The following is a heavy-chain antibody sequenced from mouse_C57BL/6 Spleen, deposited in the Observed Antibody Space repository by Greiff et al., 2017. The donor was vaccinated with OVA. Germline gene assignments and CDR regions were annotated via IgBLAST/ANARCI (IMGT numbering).Heavy chain of an antibody. D-gene: IGHD1-1*01. V-gene: IGHV5-4*01. CDR2: ISDGGSYT. CDR1: GFTFSSYA. Sequence: EVQLQESGGGLVKPGGSLKLSCAASGFTFSSYAMSWVRQTPEKRLEWVATISDGGSYTYYPDNVKGRFTISRDNAKNNLYLQMSHLKSEDTAMYYCARAPSYYGSSPYAMDYWGQGTSVTVSS. J-gene: IGHJ4*01. CDR3: ARAPSYYGSSPYAMDY.